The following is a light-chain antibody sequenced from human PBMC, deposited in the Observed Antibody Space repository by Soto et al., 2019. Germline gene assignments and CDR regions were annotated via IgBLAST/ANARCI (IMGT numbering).Light chain of an antibody. J-gene: IGKJ2*01. Sequence: EIVLTQSPGTLSLSPGERATLSCRASQSVNGNYLTWYQHKPGQAPRLLIYGASSRATGIPDRFSGSGSGTDGTPTISRREPEDVAVYYCQQYGSSLRYTFGQGNKLEIK. CDR2: GAS. CDR3: QQYGSSLRYT. V-gene: IGKV3-20*01. CDR1: QSVNGNY.